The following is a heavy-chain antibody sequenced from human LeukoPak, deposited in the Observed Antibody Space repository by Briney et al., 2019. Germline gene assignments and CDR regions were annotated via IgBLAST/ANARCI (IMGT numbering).Heavy chain of an antibody. V-gene: IGHV4-34*01. J-gene: IGHJ4*02. CDR3: ARGPTRVGYSSSWYTY. CDR1: GGSFSGYY. D-gene: IGHD6-13*01. CDR2: INHSGST. Sequence: SETLSLTSAVYGGSFSGYYWSWIRQPPGKGLEWIGEINHSGSTNYNPSLKSRVTISVDTSKNQFSLKLSSVTAADTAVYYCARGPTRVGYSSSWYTYWGQGTLVTVSS.